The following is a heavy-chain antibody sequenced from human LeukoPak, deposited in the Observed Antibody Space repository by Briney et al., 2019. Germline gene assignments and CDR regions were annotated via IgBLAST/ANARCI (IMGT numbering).Heavy chain of an antibody. CDR3: AREQRGYSGYDFDY. CDR2: IYHSGST. D-gene: IGHD5-12*01. CDR1: GGSISSGGYY. V-gene: IGHV4-30-2*01. Sequence: PSQTLSLTCTVSGGSISSGGYYWSWIRQPPGKGLEWIGYIYHSGSTYYNPSLKSRVTISVDRSKNQFSLKLSSVTAADTAVYYCAREQRGYSGYDFDYWGQGTLVTVSS. J-gene: IGHJ4*02.